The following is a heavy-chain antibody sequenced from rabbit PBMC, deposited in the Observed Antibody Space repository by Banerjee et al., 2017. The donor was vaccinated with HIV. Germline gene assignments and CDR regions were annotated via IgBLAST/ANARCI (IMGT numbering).Heavy chain of an antibody. V-gene: IGHV1S45*01. Sequence: LEESGGGLVQPEGSLALTCTASGFTISDNYWICWVRQAPGKGLEWIGCIYGGSSGDTYYASWAKGRFTVSKTSSTTVTLQMTSLTAADTATYFCARDAGYAGYGYVFNLWGPGTL. CDR1: GFTISDNYW. CDR3: ARDAGYAGYGYVFNL. J-gene: IGHJ4*01. CDR2: IYGGSSGDT. D-gene: IGHD7-1*01.